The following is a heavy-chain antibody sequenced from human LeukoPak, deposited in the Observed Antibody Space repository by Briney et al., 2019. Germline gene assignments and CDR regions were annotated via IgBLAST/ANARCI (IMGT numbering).Heavy chain of an antibody. V-gene: IGHV4-31*03. Sequence: SETLSLTCTVSGGSISSGGYYWSWIRQHPGKGLEWIGYIYYSGSTYYNPSLKSRVTISVDTSKNQFSLKLSSVTAADTAVHYCARESFDWLDYYDSSGYYFFDYWGQGTLVTVSS. CDR1: GGSISSGGYY. J-gene: IGHJ4*02. D-gene: IGHD3-22*01. CDR2: IYYSGST. CDR3: ARESFDWLDYYDSSGYYFFDY.